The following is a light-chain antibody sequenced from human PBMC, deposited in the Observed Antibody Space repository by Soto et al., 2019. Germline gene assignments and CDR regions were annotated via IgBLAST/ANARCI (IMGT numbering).Light chain of an antibody. CDR1: QSVSSSY. CDR3: QQYGSSPRT. J-gene: IGKJ1*01. V-gene: IGKV3-20*01. Sequence: EIMLSQSPGTLSLSPGERATLSCRASQSVSSSYLAWYQQKPGQAPTLLIYGASIRAAGIPDRFSGSGSGTDFTLTIRRLEPEDFAVYYCQQYGSSPRTFGQGTKV. CDR2: GAS.